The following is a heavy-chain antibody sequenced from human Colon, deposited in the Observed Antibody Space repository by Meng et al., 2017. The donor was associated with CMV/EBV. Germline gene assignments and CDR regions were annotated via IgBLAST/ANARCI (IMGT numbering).Heavy chain of an antibody. CDR2: IKQDGSER. Sequence: GGSLRLSCAASGFTFDTYWMAWVRQAPGKGLEWVAIIKQDGSERYSVDSMKGRFTISRDNAEQSLFLEMNSLRVEDTAVYYCARGPPSPANNFWSNNYFAPWGQGILVTVSS. D-gene: IGHD3-3*01. J-gene: IGHJ5*02. V-gene: IGHV3-7*01. CDR1: GFTFDTYW. CDR3: ARGPPSPANNFWSNNYFAP.